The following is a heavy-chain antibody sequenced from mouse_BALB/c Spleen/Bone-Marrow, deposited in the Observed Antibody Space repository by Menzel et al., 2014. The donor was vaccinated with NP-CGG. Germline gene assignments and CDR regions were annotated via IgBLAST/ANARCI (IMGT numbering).Heavy chain of an antibody. CDR3: ARGDIPRYYFDY. D-gene: IGHD3-1*01. CDR2: ISSGGST. J-gene: IGHJ2*01. V-gene: IGHV5-6-5*01. Sequence: EVKLMESGGGLVKPGGSLKLSCAASGFIFSRYAMSWVRQTPEKRLEWVASISSGGSTSFPDSVKGRFTISRDNARNILYLQMSSLRSEDTAMYYCARGDIPRYYFDYWGQGTTLTVSS. CDR1: GFIFSRYA.